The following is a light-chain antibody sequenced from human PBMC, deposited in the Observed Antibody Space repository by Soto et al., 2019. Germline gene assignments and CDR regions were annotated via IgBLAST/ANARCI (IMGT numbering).Light chain of an antibody. CDR1: QSIYDW. J-gene: IGKJ1*01. CDR2: KAS. V-gene: IGKV1-5*03. Sequence: DIQMTQSPSTLSASVGDRVTITCRASQSIYDWLAWYQQKPGKAPKLLIYKASNLESGVPSRFSGSASGTEFTLTIRSLQPDDFATYYCQQYNTYWTFGQGTTVEIK. CDR3: QQYNTYWT.